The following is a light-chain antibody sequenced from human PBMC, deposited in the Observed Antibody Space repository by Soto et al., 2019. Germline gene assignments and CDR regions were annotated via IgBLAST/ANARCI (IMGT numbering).Light chain of an antibody. V-gene: IGKV3-15*01. CDR1: QSISSN. CDR3: QQYNSWPPIT. J-gene: IGKJ5*01. CDR2: DTS. Sequence: IVMTQSPHTLSVSPGERATLSFRASQSISSNLAWYQQKPGQPPSLVIYDTSTRATGIPARFSGSGSGTEFTLTISSLQSEDFAVYYCQQYNSWPPITFGQGTRLEIK.